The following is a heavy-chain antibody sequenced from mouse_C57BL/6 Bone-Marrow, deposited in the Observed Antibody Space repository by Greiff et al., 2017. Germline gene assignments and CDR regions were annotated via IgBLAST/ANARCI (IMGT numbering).Heavy chain of an antibody. J-gene: IGHJ3*01. CDR1: GFNIQNTY. Sequence: VQLQQSVAELVRPGASVKLSCTASGFNIQNTYMHWVKQRPEQGLEWIGRIDPANGNTKYAPKFQGKATITADKSSNPAYLQLSILTSEDTSIYYCARGITTVVATPDWFAYWGQGTLVTVSA. CDR2: IDPANGNT. D-gene: IGHD1-1*01. CDR3: ARGITTVVATPDWFAY. V-gene: IGHV14-3*01.